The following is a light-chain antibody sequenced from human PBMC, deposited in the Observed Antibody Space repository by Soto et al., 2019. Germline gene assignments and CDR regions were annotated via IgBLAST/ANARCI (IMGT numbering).Light chain of an antibody. CDR3: QQYNTYSGT. J-gene: IGKJ1*01. Sequence: DIQMTQSPSTLSASVGDRVTITCRASQSISSWLAWYQQKPGKAPKLLIYKASSLESGVTSRFSGSGSGTEFTLTISSLQPDDFATYYCQQYNTYSGTFGQGTKVEIK. V-gene: IGKV1-5*03. CDR1: QSISSW. CDR2: KAS.